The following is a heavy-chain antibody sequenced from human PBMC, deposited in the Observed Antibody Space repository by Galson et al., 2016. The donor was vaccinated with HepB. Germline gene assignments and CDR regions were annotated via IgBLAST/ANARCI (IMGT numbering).Heavy chain of an antibody. CDR2: TYSRSKWSN. CDR1: GDSVPSNSAT. Sequence: CAISGDSVPSNSATWNWLRQCPSRGLEWLGRTYSRSKWSNGYAVSVKSRVTINPNTSTNQFSLHLNSVTPEDTAVSYYARQYSSSSFYYGMDVWGQGTPVTVSS. CDR3: ARQYSSSSFYYGMDV. V-gene: IGHV6-1*01. J-gene: IGHJ6*02. D-gene: IGHD6-6*01.